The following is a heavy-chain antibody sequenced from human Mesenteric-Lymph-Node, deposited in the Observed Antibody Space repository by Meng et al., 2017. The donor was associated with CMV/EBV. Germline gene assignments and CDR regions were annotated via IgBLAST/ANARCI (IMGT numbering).Heavy chain of an antibody. Sequence: GGSLRLSCTVSGGSVSSGSYYWSWIRQAPGKGLEWVSYISSSGSIIYYADSVKGRFTISRDNAKNSLYLQMNSLRVEDTAVYYCARTAPPKGATQRGGVGYFDYWGQGTLVTVSS. CDR1: GGSVSSGSYY. D-gene: IGHD1-26*01. CDR2: ISSSGSII. V-gene: IGHV3-11*01. J-gene: IGHJ4*02. CDR3: ARTAPPKGATQRGGVGYFDY.